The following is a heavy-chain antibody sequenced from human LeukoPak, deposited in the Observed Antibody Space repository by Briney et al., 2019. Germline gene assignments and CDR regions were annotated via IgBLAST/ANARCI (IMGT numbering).Heavy chain of an antibody. CDR3: AKDRLRIAVAGTFDP. V-gene: IGHV3-23*01. J-gene: IGHJ5*02. CDR1: GFTFSSYA. CDR2: VSGSGGST. Sequence: AGSLRLSCAASGFTFSSYAMSWVRQAPGKGLEWVSAVSGSGGSTYYANSVKGRFTISTDNSKNTLYLQMNSLRAEDTAVYYCAKDRLRIAVAGTFDPWGQGTLVTVSS. D-gene: IGHD6-19*01.